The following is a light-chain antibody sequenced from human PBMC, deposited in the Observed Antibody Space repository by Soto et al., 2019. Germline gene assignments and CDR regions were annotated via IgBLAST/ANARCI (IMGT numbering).Light chain of an antibody. CDR3: QSYDSSLSAVV. CDR1: SSNIGAGYD. V-gene: IGLV1-40*01. CDR2: GNS. Sequence: QPVLTQPPSVSGAPGQRVTISCTGSSSNIGAGYDVHWYQQLPGTAPKLLIYGNSNRPSGVPDRFSGSKSGTSASLAITGHQAEDEADYYCQSYDSSLSAVVFGGGTKVTVL. J-gene: IGLJ2*01.